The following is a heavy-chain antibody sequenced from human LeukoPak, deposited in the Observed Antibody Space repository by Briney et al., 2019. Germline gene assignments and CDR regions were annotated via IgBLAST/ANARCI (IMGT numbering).Heavy chain of an antibody. V-gene: IGHV3-11*01. CDR1: GFTFSDYY. CDR2: ISSSGSTI. D-gene: IGHD2-21*02. J-gene: IGHJ6*03. Sequence: PGGSLRLSCAASGFTFSDYYMSWIRQAPGKGLEWVSYISSSGSTIYYADSVKGRFTISRDNAKNSLYLQMNSLRAEDTAVYYCTFRYCGGDCYSSYYYYYYMDVWGKGTTVTISS. CDR3: TFRYCGGDCYSSYYYYYYMDV.